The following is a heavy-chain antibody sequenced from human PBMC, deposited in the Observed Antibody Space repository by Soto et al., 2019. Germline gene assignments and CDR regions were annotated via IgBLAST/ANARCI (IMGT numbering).Heavy chain of an antibody. V-gene: IGHV3-33*01. J-gene: IGHJ4*02. CDR1: GFTFSSYG. Sequence: VQLVESGGGVVQPGRSLRLSCAASGFTFSSYGMHWVRQAPGKGLEWVAVIWYDGSNKYYADSVKGRFTISRDNSKNTLYLQMNSLRAEDTAVYYCARDDGGGTLDYWGQGTLVTVSS. CDR2: IWYDGSNK. CDR3: ARDDGGGTLDY. D-gene: IGHD3-16*01.